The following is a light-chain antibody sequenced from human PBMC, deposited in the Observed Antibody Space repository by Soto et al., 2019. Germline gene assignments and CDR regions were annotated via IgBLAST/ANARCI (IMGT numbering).Light chain of an antibody. CDR2: AAS. J-gene: IGKJ4*01. CDR3: QQYGNSPLT. CDR1: QGISSY. V-gene: IGKV1-9*01. Sequence: IPLTQSPSSLSASVGDRVTITCRASQGISSYLAWYQQKPGKAPKLLIYAASTLQSGVPSRFSGSGSGTDFTLTISSLQPEDFAVYFCQQYGNSPLTFGGGTKVEIK.